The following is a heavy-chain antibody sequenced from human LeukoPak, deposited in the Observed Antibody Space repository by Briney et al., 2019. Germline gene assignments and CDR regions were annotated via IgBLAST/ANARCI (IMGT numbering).Heavy chain of an antibody. CDR2: IKQDGSEK. Sequence: PGGSLSFSCAASGFTFSSYWMSWVRQAPGKGLELVANIKQDGSEKYYVDSVKGRFTISRDNAKNSLYLEMNSLRAEDTAVYYCARALVGDGASAYWGQGTLVTVSS. V-gene: IGHV3-7*05. CDR1: GFTFSSYW. CDR3: ARALVGDGASAY. D-gene: IGHD4/OR15-4a*01. J-gene: IGHJ4*02.